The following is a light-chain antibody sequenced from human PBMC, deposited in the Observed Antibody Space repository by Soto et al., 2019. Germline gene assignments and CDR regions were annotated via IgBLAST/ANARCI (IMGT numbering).Light chain of an antibody. V-gene: IGLV1-36*01. Sequence: QSVLTQPPSVSEAPRQRVTISCSGSSSNIGNNAVNWYQQLPGKAPKLLIYYDDLLPSGVSGRFSGSKSGNSASLAISGLQSEDEADYYCSASDDSLNGVVFGGGTKVTVL. CDR1: SSNIGNNA. J-gene: IGLJ2*01. CDR3: SASDDSLNGVV. CDR2: YDD.